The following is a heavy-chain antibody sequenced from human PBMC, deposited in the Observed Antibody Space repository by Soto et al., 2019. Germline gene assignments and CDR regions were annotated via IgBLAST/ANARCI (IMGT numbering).Heavy chain of an antibody. J-gene: IGHJ4*02. CDR2: ISYDGSNK. V-gene: IGHV3-30-3*01. CDR1: GFTFSSYA. Sequence: QVQLVESGGGVVQPGRSLRLSCAASGFTFSSYAMHWVRQAPGKGLEWVAVISYDGSNKYYADSVKGRFTISRDNSKNTLSLQMNSLRAEDTAVYYCASEGAAAGKKLFDYWGQGTLVTVSS. D-gene: IGHD6-13*01. CDR3: ASEGAAAGKKLFDY.